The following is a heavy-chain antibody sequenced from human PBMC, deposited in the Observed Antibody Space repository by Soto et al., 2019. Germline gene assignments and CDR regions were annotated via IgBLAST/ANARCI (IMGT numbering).Heavy chain of an antibody. Sequence: QVQLVQSGAEVKKPGSSVKVSCKASGGTFSSYAISWVRQAPGQGLEWMGGIIPIFGTANYAQKVQARVTITADESTSTAYMELNSLRSEDTAVYYCARVTNYCISTSCTGFEPWGQGTLVTVSS. V-gene: IGHV1-69*01. J-gene: IGHJ5*02. CDR2: IIPIFGTA. D-gene: IGHD2-2*01. CDR1: GGTFSSYA. CDR3: ARVTNYCISTSCTGFEP.